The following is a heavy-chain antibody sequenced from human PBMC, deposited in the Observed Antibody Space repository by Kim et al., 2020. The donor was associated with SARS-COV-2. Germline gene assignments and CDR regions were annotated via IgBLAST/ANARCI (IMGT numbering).Heavy chain of an antibody. V-gene: IGHV4-4*02. CDR3: ARDLGGSRYYGSGRSYYGMDV. D-gene: IGHD3-10*01. CDR1: GGSISSSNW. CDR2: IYHSGST. Sequence: SETLSLTCAVSGGSISSSNWWSWVRQPPGKGLEWIGEIYHSGSTNYNPSLKSRVTISVDKTKNQFSLELSSVTAADTAVYYCARDLGGSRYYGSGRSYYGMDVWGQGTTVTVSS. J-gene: IGHJ6*02.